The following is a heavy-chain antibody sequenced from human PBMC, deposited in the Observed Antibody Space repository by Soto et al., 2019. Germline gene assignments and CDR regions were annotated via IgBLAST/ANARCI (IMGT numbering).Heavy chain of an antibody. J-gene: IGHJ6*02. Sequence: LRLSCAVSGFTFTDYAMTWVRQAPGKGLEWVSTLSGSGISTYDADFVKDRFTISRDNSKSMLYLQMNSLRAEDTAIYYCAKELVGALYFGMDVWGQGTTVTVSS. CDR3: AKELVGALYFGMDV. D-gene: IGHD6-6*01. V-gene: IGHV3-23*01. CDR1: GFTFTDYA. CDR2: LSGSGIST.